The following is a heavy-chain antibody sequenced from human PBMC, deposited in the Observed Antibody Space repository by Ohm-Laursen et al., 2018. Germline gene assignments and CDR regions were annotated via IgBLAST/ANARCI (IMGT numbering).Heavy chain of an antibody. J-gene: IGHJ4*02. CDR1: GYSISSGYY. CDR2: IYHSGST. CDR3: AAGYSSSWHYFDY. D-gene: IGHD6-13*01. Sequence: GTLSLTCVVSGYSISSGYYWGWIRQPPGKGLEWIGSIYHSGSTYYNPSLKSRVTISVDTSKNQFSLKLSSVTAADTAVYYCAAGYSSSWHYFDYWGQGTLVTVSS. V-gene: IGHV4-38-2*01.